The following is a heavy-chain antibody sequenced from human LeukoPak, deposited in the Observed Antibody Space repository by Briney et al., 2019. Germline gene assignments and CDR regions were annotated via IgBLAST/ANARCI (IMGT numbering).Heavy chain of an antibody. J-gene: IGHJ6*02. D-gene: IGHD2-2*01. CDR3: ARDHVVVVVPAAISYYYGMDV. CDR2: IYYSGST. V-gene: IGHV4-59*01. CDR1: GGSISSYY. Sequence: SETLSLTCTVSGGSISSYYWSWIRQPPGKGLEWIGYIYYSGSTNYNPSLKSRVTISVDTSKNQFSLKLSSVTAADTAVYYCARDHVVVVVPAAISYYYGMDVWGQGTTVTVSS.